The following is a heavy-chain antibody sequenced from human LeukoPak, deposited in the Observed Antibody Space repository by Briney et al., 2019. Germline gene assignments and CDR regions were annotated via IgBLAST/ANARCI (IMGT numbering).Heavy chain of an antibody. CDR3: AREPRGFPFDY. Sequence: GGSLRLSCAASGFTFTSYNMNWVRQAPGKGLEWVSSISPSSSSIYYADSLKGRFTISRDNAKNSLYLQMDTLRAEDAAVYYCAREPRGFPFDYWGQGTLVTVSS. CDR2: ISPSSSSI. J-gene: IGHJ4*02. V-gene: IGHV3-21*01. CDR1: GFTFTSYN.